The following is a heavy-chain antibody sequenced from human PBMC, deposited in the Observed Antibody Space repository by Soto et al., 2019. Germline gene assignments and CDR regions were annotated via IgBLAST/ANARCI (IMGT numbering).Heavy chain of an antibody. J-gene: IGHJ6*02. D-gene: IGHD3-9*01. CDR1: GFTFSSYA. CDR2: ISGSGGST. CDR3: AKARHSVLRYFAAYGMDV. V-gene: IGHV3-23*01. Sequence: VQLLESGGGLVQPGGSLRLSCAASGFTFSSYAMSWVRQAPGKGLEWVSAISGSGGSTYYADSVKGRFTISRDNSKNTLYLQMNSLRAEDTAVYYCAKARHSVLRYFAAYGMDVWGQGTTVTVSS.